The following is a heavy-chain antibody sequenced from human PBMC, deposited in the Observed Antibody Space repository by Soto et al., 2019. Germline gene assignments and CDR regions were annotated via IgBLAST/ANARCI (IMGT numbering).Heavy chain of an antibody. V-gene: IGHV3-30*18. J-gene: IGHJ4*02. CDR1: GFTFSNFD. CDR2: ISYDGTNK. CDR3: AKDRGFGDLSIDH. Sequence: PGGSLRLSCAASGFTFSNFDMHWVRQAPGKGLEWVAVISYDGTNKYYADSVKGRFTISRDNSKNTLYLQMNSLRAEDTAVFYCAKDRGFGDLSIDHWGQGTLVTVSS. D-gene: IGHD3-10*01.